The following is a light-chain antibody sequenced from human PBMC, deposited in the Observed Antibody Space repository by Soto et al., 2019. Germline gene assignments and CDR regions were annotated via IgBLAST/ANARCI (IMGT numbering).Light chain of an antibody. CDR1: QSVSSN. Sequence: EIEMTQSPATLSVSPGESATLSCRASQSVSSNLAWYQQKPGQAPRLLIYRASTRATGIPARFSGSGSGTDFTLTISSLQFDDFAVYYCQHYNNWPPWTFGQGTKVEIK. J-gene: IGKJ1*01. CDR3: QHYNNWPPWT. CDR2: RAS. V-gene: IGKV3-15*01.